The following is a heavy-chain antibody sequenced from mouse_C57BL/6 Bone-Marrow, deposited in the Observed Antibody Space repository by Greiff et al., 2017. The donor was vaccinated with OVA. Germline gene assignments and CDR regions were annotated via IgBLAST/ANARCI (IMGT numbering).Heavy chain of an antibody. V-gene: IGHV1-26*01. CDR1: GYTFTDYY. J-gene: IGHJ4*01. CDR3: ARLGDGYSFYAMDY. Sequence: VQLQQSGPELVKPGASVKISCKASGYTFTDYYMNWVKQSHGKSLEWIGDINPNNGGTSYNQKFKGKATLTVDKSSSTAYMELRSLTSEDSAVYYCARLGDGYSFYAMDYWGQGTSVTVSS. D-gene: IGHD2-3*01. CDR2: INPNNGGT.